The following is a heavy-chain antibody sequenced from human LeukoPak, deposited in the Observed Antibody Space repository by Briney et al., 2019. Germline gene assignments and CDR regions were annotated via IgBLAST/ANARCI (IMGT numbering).Heavy chain of an antibody. D-gene: IGHD3-10*01. CDR2: INPNSGGT. Sequence: ASVKGSCKASGYTFTGYYMHWVRQAPGQGLEWMGWINPNSGGTNYAQKFQGGVTMTRDTSISTAYMELSRLRSDDTVVYYCARGDRVWFGELFAGDYWGQGTLVTVSS. CDR1: GYTFTGYY. CDR3: ARGDRVWFGELFAGDY. J-gene: IGHJ4*02. V-gene: IGHV1-2*02.